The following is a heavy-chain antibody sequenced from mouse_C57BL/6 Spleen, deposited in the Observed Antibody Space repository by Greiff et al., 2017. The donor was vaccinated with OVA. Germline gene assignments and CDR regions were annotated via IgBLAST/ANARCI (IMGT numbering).Heavy chain of an antibody. V-gene: IGHV1-26*01. D-gene: IGHD1-1*01. CDR1: GYTFTDYY. J-gene: IGHJ1*03. CDR3: ARRGYYGSRADFDV. Sequence: VQLQQSGPELVKPGASVKISCKASGYTFTDYYMNWVKQSHGKSLEWIGDINPNNGGTSYNQKFKGKATLTVDKSSSTAYMELRSLTSEDSAVYYCARRGYYGSRADFDVWGTGTTVTVSS. CDR2: INPNNGGT.